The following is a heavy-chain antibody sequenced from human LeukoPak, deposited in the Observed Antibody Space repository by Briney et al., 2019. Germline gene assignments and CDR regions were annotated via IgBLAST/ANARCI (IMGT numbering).Heavy chain of an antibody. CDR3: ARDPLYCSGGSCYSY. Sequence: SETLSLTCTVSGGSISSGSYYGSWIRQPAGKGLEWIGRIYTSGSTNYNPSLKSRVTISVDTSKNQFSLKLSSVTAADTAVYYCARDPLYCSGGSCYSYWGQGTLVTVSS. CDR2: IYTSGST. J-gene: IGHJ4*02. V-gene: IGHV4-61*02. CDR1: GGSISSGSYY. D-gene: IGHD2-15*01.